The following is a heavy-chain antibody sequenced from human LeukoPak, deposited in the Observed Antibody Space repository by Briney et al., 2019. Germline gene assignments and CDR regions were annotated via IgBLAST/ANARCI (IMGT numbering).Heavy chain of an antibody. Sequence: GGSLRFSCSASGFTFSSYAMHWVRQAPGKGLEYVSAISSNGGSTYYADSVKGRFTISRDNSKNTLYLQMSSLRAEDTAVYYCVKGRAGVVVPAAIDAFDIWGQGTMVTVSS. CDR3: VKGRAGVVVPAAIDAFDI. V-gene: IGHV3-64D*06. CDR2: ISSNGGST. CDR1: GFTFSSYA. D-gene: IGHD2-2*01. J-gene: IGHJ3*02.